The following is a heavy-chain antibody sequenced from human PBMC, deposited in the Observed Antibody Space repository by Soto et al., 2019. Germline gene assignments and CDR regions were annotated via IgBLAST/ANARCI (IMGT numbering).Heavy chain of an antibody. V-gene: IGHV4-34*01. D-gene: IGHD3-10*01. CDR3: ARGVVRRAIIQYTGFFDS. Sequence: SETLSLTCAVYGGSFTGYYWTWIRQPPGKGLEWIGEINDRESTNYNPSLKSRVTISADTSKSLFSLNVRSVTAADTAVYYCARGVVRRAIIQYTGFFDSWALGNSVTVSS. CDR1: GGSFTGYY. CDR2: INDREST. J-gene: IGHJ4*02.